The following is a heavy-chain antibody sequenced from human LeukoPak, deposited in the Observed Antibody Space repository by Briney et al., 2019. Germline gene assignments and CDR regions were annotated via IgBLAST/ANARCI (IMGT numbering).Heavy chain of an antibody. V-gene: IGHV3-48*03. CDR3: ASPADIPDY. CDR1: GFTFSSHE. CDR2: ISISDSII. J-gene: IGHJ4*02. Sequence: GGSLRLSCAAYGFTFSSHEMNWVRQAPGKGLEWVSYISISDSIIYYADSVKGRFTISRDNAKSSLYLQMHSLRAEDTAVYYCASPADIPDYWGQGTLVTVSS. D-gene: IGHD2-2*02.